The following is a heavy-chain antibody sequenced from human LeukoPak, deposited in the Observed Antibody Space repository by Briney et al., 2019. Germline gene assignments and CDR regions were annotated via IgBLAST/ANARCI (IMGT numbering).Heavy chain of an antibody. CDR1: GCTFTGYY. CDR2: INPNSGGT. J-gene: IGHJ6*03. V-gene: IGHV1-2*02. Sequence: ASVKVSCKASGCTFTGYYMHWVRQAPGQGLEWMGWINPNSGGTNFAQNFQGRVTMTRDTSISTAYMELSRLRSDDTAVYYCARGGITTNMDVWGKGTTVTVSS. CDR3: ARGGITTNMDV. D-gene: IGHD3-10*01.